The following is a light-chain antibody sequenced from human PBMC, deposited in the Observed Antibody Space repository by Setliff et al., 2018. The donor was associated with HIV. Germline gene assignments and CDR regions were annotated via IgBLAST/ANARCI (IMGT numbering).Light chain of an antibody. CDR2: EVS. CDR1: GSDVGSYNR. CDR3: SSYSSTSTLI. Sequence: QSALTQPPSVSGSPGQSVTISCTGPGSDVGSYNRVSWYQQPPGTAPKLIIYEVSNRPSGVPDRFSGSKSGNTASLTISGLQAEDEALYYCSSYSSTSTLIFGGGTKVTVL. J-gene: IGLJ2*01. V-gene: IGLV2-18*02.